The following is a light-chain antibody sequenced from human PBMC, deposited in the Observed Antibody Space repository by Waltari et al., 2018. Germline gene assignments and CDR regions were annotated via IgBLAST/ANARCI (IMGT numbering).Light chain of an antibody. V-gene: IGLV1-40*01. CDR2: GNS. Sequence: SVLTQPPSVSGAPGQRVTISCRGSSSAIGAGYEVHWYQQLPGTAPKLLIYGNSNRPSGVPNRFSGSKSGTSASLAITGLQAEDEADYYCQSYDSSLSGRWVFGGGTKLTVL. CDR1: SSAIGAGYE. CDR3: QSYDSSLSGRWV. J-gene: IGLJ3*02.